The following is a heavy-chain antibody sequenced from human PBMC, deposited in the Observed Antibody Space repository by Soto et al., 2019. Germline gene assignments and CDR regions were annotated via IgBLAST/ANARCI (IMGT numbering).Heavy chain of an antibody. CDR3: ARDPPWRYCSGGSCSSGPPV. V-gene: IGHV1-69*01. D-gene: IGHD2-15*01. J-gene: IGHJ6*02. Sequence: QVQLVQSGAEVKKPGSSVKVSCKASGGTFSSYAISWVRQAPGQGLEWMGGIIPIFGTANYAQKFQGRVTITAAESTSTAYMELSSLRSEDTAVYYCARDPPWRYCSGGSCSSGPPVWGQGTTVTVSS. CDR1: GGTFSSYA. CDR2: IIPIFGTA.